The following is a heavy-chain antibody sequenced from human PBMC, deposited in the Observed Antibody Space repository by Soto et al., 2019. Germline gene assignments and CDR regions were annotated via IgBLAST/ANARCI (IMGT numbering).Heavy chain of an antibody. CDR3: ARDPGSSWYVDYLGWANTTLNWFDP. Sequence: ASVKVSCKASGYTFTSYAMNWVRQAPGQGLEWMGWINTNTGNPTYAQGFTGRFVFSLDTSVSTAYLQICSLKAEDTAVYYCARDPGSSWYVDYLGWANTTLNWFDPWGQGTLVTVS. CDR2: INTNTGNP. D-gene: IGHD6-13*01. V-gene: IGHV7-4-1*01. J-gene: IGHJ5*02. CDR1: GYTFTSYA.